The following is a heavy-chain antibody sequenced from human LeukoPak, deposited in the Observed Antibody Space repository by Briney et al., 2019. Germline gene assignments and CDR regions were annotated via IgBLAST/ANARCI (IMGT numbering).Heavy chain of an antibody. J-gene: IGHJ4*02. Sequence: PSQTLSLTCTVSGGSISSGGYYWSWIRQHPGKGLEWIGYIYYSGSTYYNPSLKSRVTISVDTSKNQFSLKLSSVTAADTAVYYCARIQTDTAALSASDYWGQGTLVTVSS. D-gene: IGHD5-18*01. CDR2: IYYSGST. CDR1: GGSISSGGYY. V-gene: IGHV4-31*03. CDR3: ARIQTDTAALSASDY.